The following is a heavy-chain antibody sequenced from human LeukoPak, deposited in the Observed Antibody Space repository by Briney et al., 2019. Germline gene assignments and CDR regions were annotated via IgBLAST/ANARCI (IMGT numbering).Heavy chain of an antibody. Sequence: PGGSLRLSCAVSGFTFSSYGMHWVRQAPGKGLEWVAFIGYDGSNKYYADSVKGRFTISRDNSKNTLYLQMNSLRAEDTAVYYCAKGGLWYGDRNYFDYWGQGTLVTVSS. V-gene: IGHV3-30*02. J-gene: IGHJ4*02. D-gene: IGHD4-17*01. CDR2: IGYDGSNK. CDR1: GFTFSSYG. CDR3: AKGGLWYGDRNYFDY.